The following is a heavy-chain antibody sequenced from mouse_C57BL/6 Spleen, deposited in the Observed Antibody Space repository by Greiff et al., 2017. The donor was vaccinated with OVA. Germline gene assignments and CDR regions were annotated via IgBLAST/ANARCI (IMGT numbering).Heavy chain of an antibody. J-gene: IGHJ4*01. V-gene: IGHV1-54*01. D-gene: IGHD1-1*01. CDR2: INPGSGGT. Sequence: QVQLQQSGAELVRPGTSVKVSCKASGYAFTNYLIEWVKQRPGQGLEWIGVINPGSGGTNYNEKFKGKATLTADKSSSTAYMQLSCLTSEDSAVYCCARGGCSKRYAMDYWGQGTSVTVSS. CDR3: ARGGCSKRYAMDY. CDR1: GYAFTNYL.